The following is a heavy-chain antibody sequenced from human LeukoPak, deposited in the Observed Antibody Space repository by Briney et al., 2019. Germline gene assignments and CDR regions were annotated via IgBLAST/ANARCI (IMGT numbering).Heavy chain of an antibody. V-gene: IGHV3-48*04. CDR2: ISSSSSTI. Sequence: PGGSLRLSCAASGFTFSSYSMNWVRQAPGKGLEWVSYISSSSSTIYYADSVKGRFTISRDNAKNSLYLQMNSLRAEDTAVYYCAREMQWLHHDAFDIWGQGTTVTVSS. J-gene: IGHJ3*02. CDR3: AREMQWLHHDAFDI. CDR1: GFTFSSYS. D-gene: IGHD6-19*01.